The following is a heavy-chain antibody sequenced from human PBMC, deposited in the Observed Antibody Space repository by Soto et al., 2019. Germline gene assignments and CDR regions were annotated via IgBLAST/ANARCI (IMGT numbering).Heavy chain of an antibody. Sequence: QVQLVESGGGVVQPGRSLRLSCAASGFTASGFTFSTYGMHWVRQAPGKGLEWVAVFSYDGYNKYYADSVKGRFTISRDNSKNMLYLQMSSLRVEDTAVYYCAREDAIHSWFDPWGQGTLVTVSS. CDR3: AREDAIHSWFDP. CDR2: FSYDGYNK. J-gene: IGHJ5*02. CDR1: GFTFSTYG. V-gene: IGHV3-30*03.